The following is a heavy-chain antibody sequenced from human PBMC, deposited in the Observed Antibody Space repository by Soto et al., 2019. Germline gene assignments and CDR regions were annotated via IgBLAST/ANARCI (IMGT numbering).Heavy chain of an antibody. CDR1: GGSISSYY. Sequence: QVQLQESGPGLVKPSETLSLTCTVSGGSISSYYWSWIRQPPGKGLEWIGYIYYRGSTNYNPSLKRRITISVNTSKNQFSLKLTSVTAADTAVYYCARVRSGWWYFDYWGQGTLVTVSS. CDR3: ARVRSGWWYFDY. D-gene: IGHD6-19*01. CDR2: IYYRGST. J-gene: IGHJ4*02. V-gene: IGHV4-59*01.